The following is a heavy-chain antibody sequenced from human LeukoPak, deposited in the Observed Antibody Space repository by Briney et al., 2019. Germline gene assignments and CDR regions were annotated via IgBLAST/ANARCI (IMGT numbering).Heavy chain of an antibody. V-gene: IGHV3-23*01. D-gene: IGHD6-13*01. CDR2: ISGSGGST. CDR1: GFTFTSYA. Sequence: GGSLRLSCTASGFTFTSYAMSWVRQAPGKGLEWVSAISGSGGSTYYADSVKGRFTISRDNSKNTLYLQMNSLRAEDTAVYYCAKAATPGYSSSWYVDTFDYWGQGTLVTVSS. CDR3: AKAATPGYSSSWYVDTFDY. J-gene: IGHJ4*02.